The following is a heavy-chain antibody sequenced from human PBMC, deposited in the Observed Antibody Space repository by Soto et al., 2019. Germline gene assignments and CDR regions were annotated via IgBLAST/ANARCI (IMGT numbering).Heavy chain of an antibody. D-gene: IGHD6-13*01. Sequence: QVQLVQSGAEVEKPGASVKVSCKASGYTFTSYAISWVRQAPGQGLEWMGRISTYNGNTNYAQKLQGRVTLTTDTSTSTAYLELRSLRSDDTAVYYCARDAGTDWFDPWGQGTLVTVSS. CDR1: GYTFTSYA. V-gene: IGHV1-18*01. J-gene: IGHJ5*02. CDR2: ISTYNGNT. CDR3: ARDAGTDWFDP.